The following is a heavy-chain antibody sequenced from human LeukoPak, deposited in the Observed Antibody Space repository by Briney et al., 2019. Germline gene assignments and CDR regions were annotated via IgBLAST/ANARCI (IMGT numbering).Heavy chain of an antibody. D-gene: IGHD1-26*01. Sequence: GGSLRLSCAVSGFTFSDAWMSWVRQAPGKGLEWVGRIKSEGDGGTTEYGAPVKGRFTISRDDSTHMLYLQMNSLKADDTAVYYCTTIGGPGATTPRNWGRGTLVTVSS. CDR3: TTIGGPGATTPRN. CDR2: IKSEGDGGTT. V-gene: IGHV3-15*01. CDR1: GFTFSDAW. J-gene: IGHJ4*02.